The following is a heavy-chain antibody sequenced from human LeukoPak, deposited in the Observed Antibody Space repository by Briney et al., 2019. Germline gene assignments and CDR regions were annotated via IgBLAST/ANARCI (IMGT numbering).Heavy chain of an antibody. CDR3: AKQSFGEVPTILTDY. CDR1: GFTVSNNY. D-gene: IGHD5-24*01. V-gene: IGHV3-66*04. CDR2: IYSGGST. J-gene: IGHJ4*02. Sequence: PGGSLRLSCTASGFTVSNNYMSWVRQAPGKGLEWVSVIYSGGSTYHADSVKGRFIISRDNSKNTLYLQMNSLRAEDTAVYYCAKQSFGEVPTILTDYWGQGTLVIVSS.